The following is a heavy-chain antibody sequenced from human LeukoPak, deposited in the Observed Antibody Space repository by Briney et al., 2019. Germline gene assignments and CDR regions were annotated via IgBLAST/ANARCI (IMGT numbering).Heavy chain of an antibody. J-gene: IGHJ4*02. CDR2: ISYDGSNK. CDR3: AKDQATVVSLFDY. Sequence: GGSLRLSCAASGFTFISYGMHWVRQAPGKGLEWVAVISYDGSNKYYAASVMGRFTISRDNSKNTLYLQMNSLRAEDTAVYYCAKDQATVVSLFDYWGQGNLVTVSS. V-gene: IGHV3-30*18. D-gene: IGHD4-23*01. CDR1: GFTFISYG.